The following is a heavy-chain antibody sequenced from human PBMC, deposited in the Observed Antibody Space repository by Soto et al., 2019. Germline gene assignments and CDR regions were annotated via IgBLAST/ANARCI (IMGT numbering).Heavy chain of an antibody. J-gene: IGHJ4*02. CDR3: ASESGDRKSTRFDY. CDR1: GYTFTKFF. V-gene: IGHV1-46*01. CDR2: IAPTDLGT. Sequence: AAVKVSCKTSGYTFTKFFIHWVRQAPGQGLEWMGLIAPTDLGTEYAQKFQGRVTVTSDTSTSAVYMELSSLRSEDTAVYYCASESGDRKSTRFDYCGQGTLGTVP. D-gene: IGHD5-12*01.